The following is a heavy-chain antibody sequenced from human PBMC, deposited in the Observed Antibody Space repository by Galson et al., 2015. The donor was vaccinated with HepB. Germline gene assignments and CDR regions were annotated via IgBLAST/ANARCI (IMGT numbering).Heavy chain of an antibody. Sequence: SLRLSCAASGFTFTSYNMIWVRQAPGKGLEWVPSISGDSSYRFYAESVRGRFTISRDNAKNSLYLQMNRLRAEDTAVYYCARDPPLGTPFDYWGQGTLVTVSS. D-gene: IGHD7-27*01. CDR3: ARDPPLGTPFDY. CDR2: ISGDSSYR. V-gene: IGHV3-21*01. CDR1: GFTFTSYN. J-gene: IGHJ4*02.